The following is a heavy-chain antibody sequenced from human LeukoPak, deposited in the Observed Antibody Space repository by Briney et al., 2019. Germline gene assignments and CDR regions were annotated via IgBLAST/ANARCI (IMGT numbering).Heavy chain of an antibody. Sequence: LPGGSLRLSCAASGFTFSSYGMHWVRQAPGKGLEWVAFIRYDGSNKYYADSVKGRFTISRDNSKNTLYLQMNSLRAEDTAVYYSTRCSSTSCYLFDPWGQGTLVTVSS. CDR1: GFTFSSYG. D-gene: IGHD2-2*01. CDR2: IRYDGSNK. CDR3: TRCSSTSCYLFDP. V-gene: IGHV3-30*02. J-gene: IGHJ5*02.